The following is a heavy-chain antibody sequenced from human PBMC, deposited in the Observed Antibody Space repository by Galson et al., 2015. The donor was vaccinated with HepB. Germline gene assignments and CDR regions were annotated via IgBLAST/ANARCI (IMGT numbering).Heavy chain of an antibody. V-gene: IGHV5-51*01. D-gene: IGHD3-16*01. CDR2: IYPRDSDT. Sequence: QSGAEVKKTGESLKISCKTSGFNFDKFWIGWVRQMPGKGLEWIGLIYPRDSDTRYSPSFQGQVTISADRSITTTYLHFNNLKASDTAMYYCARLWGIIVLKPLNHFDFWGPGTLVTASS. CDR1: GFNFDKFW. CDR3: ARLWGIIVLKPLNHFDF. J-gene: IGHJ4*02.